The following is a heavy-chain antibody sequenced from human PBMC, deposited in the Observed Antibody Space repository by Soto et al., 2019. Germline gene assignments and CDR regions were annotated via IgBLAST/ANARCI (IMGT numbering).Heavy chain of an antibody. CDR1: GFTFSSYA. CDR3: AKGTGYSSGWLLGMDV. V-gene: IGHV3-23*01. J-gene: IGHJ6*02. CDR2: ISGSGGST. D-gene: IGHD6-19*01. Sequence: EVQLLESGGGLVQPGGSLRLSCAASGFTFSSYAMSWVRQAPGKGLEWVSAISGSGGSTYYADSVKGRFTISRDNSKNTLYLQMNSLRAEDTAVYYCAKGTGYSSGWLLGMDVWGQGTTVTVSS.